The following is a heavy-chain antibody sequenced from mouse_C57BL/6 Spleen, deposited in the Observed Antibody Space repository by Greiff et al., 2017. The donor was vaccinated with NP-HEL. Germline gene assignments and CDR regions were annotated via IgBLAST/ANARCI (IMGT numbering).Heavy chain of an antibody. CDR2: INPGSGGT. Sequence: QVQLQQSGAELVRPGTSVKVSCKASGYAFTNYLIEWVQQRPGQGLEWIGVINPGSGGTNYNEKFKGKATLTADKSSSTAYMQLSSLTSEDSAVYFCARGGYDPYAMDYWGQGTSVTVSS. V-gene: IGHV1-54*01. D-gene: IGHD2-3*01. CDR3: ARGGYDPYAMDY. J-gene: IGHJ4*01. CDR1: GYAFTNYL.